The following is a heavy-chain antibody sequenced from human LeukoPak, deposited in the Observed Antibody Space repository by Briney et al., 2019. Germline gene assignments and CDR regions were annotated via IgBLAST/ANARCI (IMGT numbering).Heavy chain of an antibody. Sequence: PSETLSLTCAVYGGSFSGYYWSWIRQPPGKGLEWIGEINHSGSTNYNPPLKSRVTISVDTSKNQFSLKLSSVTAADTAVYYCARTLAVAATPNNYFDYWGQGTLVTVSS. CDR1: GGSFSGYY. V-gene: IGHV4-34*01. J-gene: IGHJ4*02. CDR2: INHSGST. D-gene: IGHD6-19*01. CDR3: ARTLAVAATPNNYFDY.